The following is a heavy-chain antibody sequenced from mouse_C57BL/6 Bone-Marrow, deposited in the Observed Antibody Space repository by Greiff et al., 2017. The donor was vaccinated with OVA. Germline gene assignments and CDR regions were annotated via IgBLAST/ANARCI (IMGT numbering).Heavy chain of an antibody. V-gene: IGHV14-4*01. CDR3: TSYSSSFAD. CDR2: IDPENGDT. CDR1: GFNIKDDY. Sequence: VQLQQSGAELVRPGASVKLSCTASGFNIKDDYMHWVKQRPEQGLEWIGWIDPENGDTEYASKFQGKATITADTSSNTAYLQLSSLTSEDTAVYYCTSYSSSFADWGKGTLVTVSA. J-gene: IGHJ3*01. D-gene: IGHD1-1*01.